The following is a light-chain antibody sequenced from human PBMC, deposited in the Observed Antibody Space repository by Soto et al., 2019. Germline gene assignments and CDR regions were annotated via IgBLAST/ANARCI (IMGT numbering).Light chain of an antibody. J-gene: IGLJ2*01. V-gene: IGLV6-57*04. CDR2: EDN. CDR3: QSYDSSNHVV. CDR1: SGSIASNY. Sequence: NFMLTQPHSVSESPGKTVTISCTRSSGSIASNYVQWYQQRPGSAPTTVIYEDNQRPSRVPDRFSGSIDSSSNSASLTISGLKTEDEADYYCQSYDSSNHVVFGGGTKVTVL.